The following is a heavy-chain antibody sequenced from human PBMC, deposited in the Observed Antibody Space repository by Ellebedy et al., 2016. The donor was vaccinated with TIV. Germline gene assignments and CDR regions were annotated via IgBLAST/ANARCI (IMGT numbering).Heavy chain of an antibody. Sequence: MPSETLSLTCTVSGGSISNSDYYWNWIRQPPGKGLAWIGSIYYSGSAYYNPSLKSRVPVSVDTSKNQFSLNLSSVTAADTAVYYCARDPALPRGRFDTWGQGTLVTVSS. J-gene: IGHJ5*02. CDR3: ARDPALPRGRFDT. CDR1: GGSISNSDYY. V-gene: IGHV4-39*07. CDR2: IYYSGSA.